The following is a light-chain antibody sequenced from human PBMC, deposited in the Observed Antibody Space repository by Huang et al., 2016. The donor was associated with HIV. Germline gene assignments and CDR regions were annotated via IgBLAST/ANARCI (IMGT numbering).Light chain of an antibody. V-gene: IGKV2-28*01. CDR1: QSLLHSNGYNY. J-gene: IGKJ2*01. CDR3: LQAIQIPPT. CDR2: LGS. Sequence: DIVMTQSPLSLPVTPGAPASISCRSSQSLLHSNGYNYLDWYLQKPGQSPQLLISLGSNRASGVPDRFSGSGSGTDFTLKISRVEAEDVGVYYCLQAIQIPPTFGQGTKLEIK.